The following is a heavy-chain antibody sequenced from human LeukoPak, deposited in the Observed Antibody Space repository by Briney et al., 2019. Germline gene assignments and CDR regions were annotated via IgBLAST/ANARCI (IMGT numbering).Heavy chain of an antibody. D-gene: IGHD2-15*01. J-gene: IGHJ4*02. CDR1: GFTFSSYG. Sequence: GGSLRLSCAASGFTFSSYGMHWVRQAPGKGLEWVAVISYDGSNKYYADSVKGRFTISRDNSKNTLYLQMNSLRAEDTAVYYCASRDPCSGGNCYGLGYWGQGTLVTVSS. V-gene: IGHV3-30*03. CDR3: ASRDPCSGGNCYGLGY. CDR2: ISYDGSNK.